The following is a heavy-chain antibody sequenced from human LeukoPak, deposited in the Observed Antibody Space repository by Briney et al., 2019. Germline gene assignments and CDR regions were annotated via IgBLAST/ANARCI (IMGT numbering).Heavy chain of an antibody. D-gene: IGHD1-26*01. Sequence: PGGSLRLSCAASGFTFSSYAMSWVRQAPGKGLEWVSAISGSGGSTYYADSVKGRFTISRDNSKNTLYLQMNSLRAEDTAVYYCAKGRVQWELGGLDYWGQGTLVTVSS. V-gene: IGHV3-23*01. CDR3: AKGRVQWELGGLDY. CDR2: ISGSGGST. CDR1: GFTFSSYA. J-gene: IGHJ4*02.